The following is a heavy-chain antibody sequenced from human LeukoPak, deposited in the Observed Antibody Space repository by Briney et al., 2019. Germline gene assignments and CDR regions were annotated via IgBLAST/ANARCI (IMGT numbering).Heavy chain of an antibody. Sequence: GGSLTLSCAASGFTFSSHWMHGVRQVPGKGLVWVSRINSAGSGTSYGDSVKGRFTISRDNAKGTLYLQMNSLRAEDTAVYYCAKRHYGGSSFDYWGQGTLVTVSS. J-gene: IGHJ4*02. V-gene: IGHV3-74*01. D-gene: IGHD4-23*01. CDR3: AKRHYGGSSFDY. CDR1: GFTFSSHW. CDR2: INSAGSGT.